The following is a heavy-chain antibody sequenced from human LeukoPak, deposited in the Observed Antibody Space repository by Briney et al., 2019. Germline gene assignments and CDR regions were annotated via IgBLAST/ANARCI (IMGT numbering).Heavy chain of an antibody. CDR2: ISYDGSNK. CDR1: GFTFSRYD. D-gene: IGHD5-18*01. J-gene: IGHJ4*02. V-gene: IGHV3-30-3*01. CDR3: ARLWWIQPVY. Sequence: PGGSLRLYCAASGFTFSRYDMHWVRQAPGKGLEWVAVISYDGSNKYYGDSVKGRFTISRDNSKNTLYLQMNTLSAEDTAVYYCARLWWIQPVYWGQGTLVTVSS.